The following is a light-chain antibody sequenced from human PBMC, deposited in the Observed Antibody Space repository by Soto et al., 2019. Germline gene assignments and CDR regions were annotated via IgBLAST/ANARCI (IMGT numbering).Light chain of an antibody. V-gene: IGKV1-39*01. Sequence: DIQMNQSPSSLSASVGDRVTITCRASQSIGRYLSWYQQKAGKAPKLLMYNVFSLQSGVPSRFSGSGSGTDFTLTISSLQPEDFATYSCQQSYEAPRTFGQGNKLQIK. CDR2: NVF. CDR1: QSIGRY. J-gene: IGKJ2*01. CDR3: QQSYEAPRT.